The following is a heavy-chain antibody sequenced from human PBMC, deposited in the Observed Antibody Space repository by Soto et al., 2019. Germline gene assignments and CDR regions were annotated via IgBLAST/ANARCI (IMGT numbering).Heavy chain of an antibody. J-gene: IGHJ4*02. Sequence: GGSLRLSCAVSGFTFGSYWMNWVRLIPGKGLEWVAYIKPDGSATYYVDSVKGRFTISRDNAKNSLYLQMSSLRVEDTSVYYCARAGYCGPGCYYYFDYWGQGTLVTVS. CDR2: IKPDGSAT. D-gene: IGHD2-21*02. CDR3: ARAGYCGPGCYYYFDY. CDR1: GFTFGSYW. V-gene: IGHV3-7*01.